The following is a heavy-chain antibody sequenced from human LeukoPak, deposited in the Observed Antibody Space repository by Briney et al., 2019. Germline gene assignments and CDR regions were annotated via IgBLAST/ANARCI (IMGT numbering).Heavy chain of an antibody. D-gene: IGHD2-2*01. V-gene: IGHV3-30-3*01. CDR2: ISYDGSSK. CDR1: GFTFSSYA. J-gene: IGHJ4*02. CDR3: ASNGVVTAEAYFDY. Sequence: GGSLRLSCAASGFTFSSYAMHWVRQAPGKGLEWVAVISYDGSSKYYADSVKGRFTISRDNSKNTLYLQMNSLRPEDTAVYYCASNGVVTAEAYFDYWGQGTLVTVSS.